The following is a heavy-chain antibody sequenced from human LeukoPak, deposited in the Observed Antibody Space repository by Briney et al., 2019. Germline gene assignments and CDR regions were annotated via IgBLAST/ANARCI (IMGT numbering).Heavy chain of an antibody. CDR1: DGSITTSSFY. J-gene: IGHJ5*02. Sequence: SETLSLTCNVSDGSITTSSFYWGWVRQTPGKGLEWIGTFYYTGDTFYNRSLKSRVTITVDTSKDQFFLALSSVPAADTAVYYCVRAVGSVAGPGDWFDPWGPGILVTVSS. V-gene: IGHV4-39*01. CDR2: FYYTGDT. D-gene: IGHD6-19*01. CDR3: VRAVGSVAGPGDWFDP.